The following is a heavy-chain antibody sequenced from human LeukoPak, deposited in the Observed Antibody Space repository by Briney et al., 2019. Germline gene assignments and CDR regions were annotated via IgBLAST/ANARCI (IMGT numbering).Heavy chain of an antibody. V-gene: IGHV4-34*01. CDR1: GGSFSGYY. CDR2: INHSGST. CDR3: ARGYQLLFRSCSLHDY. Sequence: PSETLSLTCAVYGGSFSGYYWSWIRQPPGRGLEWIGEINHSGSTNYNPSLKSRATISVDTSKNQFSLKLSSVTAADTAVYYCARGYQLLFRSCSLHDYWGQGTLVTVSS. D-gene: IGHD2-2*01. J-gene: IGHJ4*02.